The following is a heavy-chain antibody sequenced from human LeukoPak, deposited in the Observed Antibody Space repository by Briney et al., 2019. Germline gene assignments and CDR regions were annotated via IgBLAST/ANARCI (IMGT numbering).Heavy chain of an antibody. V-gene: IGHV3-21*01. Sequence: GRSLRLSCAASGFTFDDYAMHWVRQAPGKGLEWVSSISSSSSYIYYADSVKGRFTISRDNAKNSLYLQMNSLRAEDTAVYYCARIYDFWSGYADEDDYWGQGTLVTVSS. CDR1: GFTFDDYA. CDR2: ISSSSSYI. CDR3: ARIYDFWSGYADEDDY. D-gene: IGHD3-3*01. J-gene: IGHJ4*02.